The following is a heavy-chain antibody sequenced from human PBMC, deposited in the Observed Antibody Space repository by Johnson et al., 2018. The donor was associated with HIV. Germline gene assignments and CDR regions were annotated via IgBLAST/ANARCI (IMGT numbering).Heavy chain of an antibody. J-gene: IGHJ3*02. D-gene: IGHD2-21*02. CDR2: ISWNSGSI. CDR1: GFTFDDYA. V-gene: IGHV3-9*01. CDR3: AKSLVAVAGGGGAFVI. Sequence: VQLVESGGGLVQPGRSLRLSCAASGFTFDDYAMHWVRQAPGKGLEWVSGISWNSGSIGYADSVKGRFTISRDNAKNSLYLQMNSLRAEDTALYYCAKSLVAVAGGGGAFVIWGQGTMVTVSS.